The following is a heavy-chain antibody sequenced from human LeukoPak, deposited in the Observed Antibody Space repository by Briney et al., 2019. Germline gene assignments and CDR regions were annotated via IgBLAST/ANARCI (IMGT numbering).Heavy chain of an antibody. J-gene: IGHJ6*03. D-gene: IGHD2-15*01. CDR2: INHNGST. V-gene: IGHV4-34*01. CDR3: AKLGYCSGGSCWGARYYYYYMDV. CDR1: GGSFSGYY. Sequence: PSETLSLTCAVYGGSFSGYYWSWIRQPPGKGQEWIGEINHNGSTNYNPSLKSRVTISVDTSKNQFSLKLSSVTAADTAVYYCAKLGYCSGGSCWGARYYYYYMDVWGKGTTVTVSS.